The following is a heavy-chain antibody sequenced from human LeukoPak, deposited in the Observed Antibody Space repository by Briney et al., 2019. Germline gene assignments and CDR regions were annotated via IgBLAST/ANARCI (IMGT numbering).Heavy chain of an antibody. D-gene: IGHD1-26*01. J-gene: IGHJ6*03. CDR3: ASGMRNSFYYYMDV. V-gene: IGHV3-48*02. CDR2: ISSGTSNI. Sequence: XVXYISSGTSNIYYADSVKSRFTISRDNAKNSLYLQMNSLRDEDTAVYYCASGMRNSFYYYMDVWGKGTTVTVSS.